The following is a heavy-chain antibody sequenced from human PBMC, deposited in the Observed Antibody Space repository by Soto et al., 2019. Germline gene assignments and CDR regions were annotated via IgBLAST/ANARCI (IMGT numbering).Heavy chain of an antibody. J-gene: IGHJ4*02. Sequence: SVKVSCKATRYTFTVYYMTWVRQAPVQGLEWMGWINPKSGGTMYPQKFQGRVTMTWDTSISTAYMALTRLRSDDTAVYYCARDLAKGGGSAGFDYWGQGTLVTVSS. D-gene: IGHD1-26*01. V-gene: IGHV1-2*02. CDR2: INPKSGGT. CDR1: RYTFTVYY. CDR3: ARDLAKGGGSAGFDY.